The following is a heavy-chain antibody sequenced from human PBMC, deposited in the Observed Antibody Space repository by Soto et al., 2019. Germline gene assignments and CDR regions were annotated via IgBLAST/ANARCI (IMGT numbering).Heavy chain of an antibody. J-gene: IGHJ4*02. V-gene: IGHV4-59*01. CDR1: GGSMRNYF. CDR3: AAGEASSRNLAPYYLDF. CDR2: IHYSGTT. D-gene: IGHD6-13*01. Sequence: SETLSLTCTVSGGSMRNYFWTWIRQPPGKGLEWVGYIHYSGTTSFFPSYNPSLRSRVTISEDTSKNQFSLKLLSVTTADTAVYFCAAGEASSRNLAPYYLDFWGQGTLVTVSS.